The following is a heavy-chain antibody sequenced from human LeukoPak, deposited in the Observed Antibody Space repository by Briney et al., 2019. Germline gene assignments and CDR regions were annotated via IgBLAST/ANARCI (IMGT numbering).Heavy chain of an antibody. CDR2: IYSGGST. V-gene: IGHV3-53*01. J-gene: IGHJ4*02. Sequence: PGGSLRLSCAASGFTVSSNYMSWVRQAPGEGLEWVSVIYSGGSTYYADSVKGRFTISRDNSKNTLYLQMNSLRAEDTAVYYCANHYYDSSGNFDYWGQGTLVTVSS. D-gene: IGHD3-22*01. CDR3: ANHYYDSSGNFDY. CDR1: GFTVSSNY.